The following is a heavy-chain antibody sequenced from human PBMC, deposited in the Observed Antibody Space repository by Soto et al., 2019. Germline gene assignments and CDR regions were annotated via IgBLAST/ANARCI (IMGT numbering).Heavy chain of an antibody. D-gene: IGHD6-13*01. Sequence: PSETLSLTCTVSGGSISSYYWSWIRQPPGKGLEWIGYIYYSGSTNYNPSLKSRVTISVDTSKNQFSLKLSSVTAAGTAVYYCAREVGSRIDYWGQGTLVTVSS. CDR1: GGSISSYY. J-gene: IGHJ4*02. CDR2: IYYSGST. V-gene: IGHV4-59*01. CDR3: AREVGSRIDY.